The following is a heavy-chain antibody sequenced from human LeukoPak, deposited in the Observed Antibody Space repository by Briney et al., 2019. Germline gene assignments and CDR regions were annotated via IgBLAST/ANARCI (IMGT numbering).Heavy chain of an antibody. V-gene: IGHV1-24*01. CDR1: GHTLTELS. D-gene: IGHD3-10*01. CDR2: FDPEPGET. Sequence: GASVKLSCKVSGHTLTELSMHWVRQAPGTGHEWMGGFDPEPGETVYAQKFHGRVSMTEDTSTDTAYMELSSLKSEDTAMYYCATIPMVRGIIVDYWGQGTLITVSS. J-gene: IGHJ4*02. CDR3: ATIPMVRGIIVDY.